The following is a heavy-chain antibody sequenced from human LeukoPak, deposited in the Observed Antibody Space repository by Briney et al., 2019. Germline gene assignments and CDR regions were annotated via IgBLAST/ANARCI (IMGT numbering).Heavy chain of an antibody. D-gene: IGHD1-26*01. J-gene: IGHJ4*02. Sequence: GGSLRLSCSAPGFAFSTYAMHWVRQAPGTGLEHVSSVSSSGAKTYYADSVKGRFTISRDNSRNTLYLQMNSLRGEDTGVYYCARGGLTIAEATTSWYLDYWGQGTLVTVSS. CDR3: ARGGLTIAEATTSWYLDY. CDR1: GFAFSTYA. CDR2: VSSSGAKT. V-gene: IGHV3-64*04.